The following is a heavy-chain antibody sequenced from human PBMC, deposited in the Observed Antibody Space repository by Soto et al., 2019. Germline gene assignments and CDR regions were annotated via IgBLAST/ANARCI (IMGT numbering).Heavy chain of an antibody. J-gene: IGHJ5*02. V-gene: IGHV1-69*04. CDR2: IIPILGIA. D-gene: IGHD6-19*01. CDR1: GGTFSSYT. Sequence: ASVKVSCKASGGTFSSYTISWVRQAPGQGLEWMGRIIPILGIANYAQKFQGRVTITADKSTSTAYMELSSLRSEDTAVYYCARDPPSHVGYSSGWINWFDPWGQGTLVTVFS. CDR3: ARDPPSHVGYSSGWINWFDP.